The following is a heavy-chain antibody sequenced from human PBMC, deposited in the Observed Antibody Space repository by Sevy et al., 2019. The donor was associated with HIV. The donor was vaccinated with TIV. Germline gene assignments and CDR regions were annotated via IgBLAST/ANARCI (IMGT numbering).Heavy chain of an antibody. J-gene: IGHJ5*02. CDR2: ISYDGSNK. Sequence: GGSLRLSCAASGFTFSSYAMHWVRQAPGKGLEWVAVISYDGSNKYYADSVKGRFTISRDNSKNTLYLQMNSLRAEDTVVYYCARDNSYAAGWFDPWGQGTLVTVSS. D-gene: IGHD2-2*01. CDR1: GFTFSSYA. CDR3: ARDNSYAAGWFDP. V-gene: IGHV3-30-3*01.